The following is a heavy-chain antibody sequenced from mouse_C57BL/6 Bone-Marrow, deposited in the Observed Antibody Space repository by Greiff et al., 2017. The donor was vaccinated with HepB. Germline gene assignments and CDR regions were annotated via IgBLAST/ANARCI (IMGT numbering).Heavy chain of an antibody. J-gene: IGHJ1*03. CDR2: ISSGSSTI. V-gene: IGHV5-17*01. Sequence: EVKVVESGGGLVKPGGSLKLSCAASGFTFSDYGMHWVRQAPEKGLEWVAYISSGSSTIYYADTVKGRFTISRDNAKNTLFLQMTSLRAEDTAMYYCARSGSSYVHWYFDVWGTGTTVTVSS. D-gene: IGHD1-1*01. CDR3: ARSGSSYVHWYFDV. CDR1: GFTFSDYG.